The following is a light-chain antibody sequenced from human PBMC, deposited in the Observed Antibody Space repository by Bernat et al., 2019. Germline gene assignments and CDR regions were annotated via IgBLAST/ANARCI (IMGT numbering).Light chain of an antibody. J-gene: IGLJ3*02. CDR2: EVS. CDR3: WAYAGDDACV. Sequence: QSALTPPASVSGSLGQSITISCTGTSSDVGSYNLVSWYQHHPGKAPKLIIFEVSKRPLGISDRFSASKSGNTASLTISGLQAEDEAEYQCWAYAGDDACVFGGRTRLTVL. V-gene: IGLV2-23*02. CDR1: SSDVGSYNL.